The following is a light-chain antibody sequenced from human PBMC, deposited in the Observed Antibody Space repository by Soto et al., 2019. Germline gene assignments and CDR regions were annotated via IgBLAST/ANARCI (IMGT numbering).Light chain of an antibody. Sequence: QSVLAQPRSVSGSPGQSVTISCTGTSSDVGGYNYVTWYQHHAGKAPKLRIYDVNKRPSGVPDRFSGSRSGNTASLTISGLQTEDEAEYFCCSYAGSNTVVCGGGTQLTVL. V-gene: IGLV2-11*01. CDR2: DVN. J-gene: IGLJ3*02. CDR1: SSDVGGYNY. CDR3: CSYAGSNTVV.